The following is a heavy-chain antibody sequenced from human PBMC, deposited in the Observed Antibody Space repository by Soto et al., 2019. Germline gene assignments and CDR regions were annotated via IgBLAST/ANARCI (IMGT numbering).Heavy chain of an antibody. CDR2: IIPIFGTA. CDR3: ARDPSPPLSGCSSSWDDAFDI. V-gene: IGHV1-69*01. CDR1: GGTFSSYA. J-gene: IGHJ3*02. D-gene: IGHD6-13*01. Sequence: QVQLVQSGAEVKKPGSSVKVSCKASGGTFSSYAISWVRQAPGQGLEWMGGIIPIFGTANYAQKFQGRVTITADESTSTAYMELSSLRSEDTAVYYCARDPSPPLSGCSSSWDDAFDIWGQGTMVTVSS.